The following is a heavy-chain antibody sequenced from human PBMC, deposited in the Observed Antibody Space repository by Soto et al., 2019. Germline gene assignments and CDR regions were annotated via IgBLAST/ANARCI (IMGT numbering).Heavy chain of an antibody. V-gene: IGHV3-53*01. CDR1: GFTVNSNY. J-gene: IGHJ6*02. Sequence: GGSLRLSCAASGFTVNSNYMSWVRQAPGKGLEWVSVIYSGGSTYYADSVKGRFTISRDNSKNTLYLQMNSLRAEDTAVYYCASAAREYYYYGMDVWGQGTTVTVSS. CDR3: ASAAREYYYYGMDV. CDR2: IYSGGST.